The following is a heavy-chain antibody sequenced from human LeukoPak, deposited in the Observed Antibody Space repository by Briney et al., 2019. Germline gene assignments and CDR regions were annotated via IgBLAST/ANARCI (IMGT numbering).Heavy chain of an antibody. V-gene: IGHV4-59*01. CDR3: ARDDYGDGGWFDP. J-gene: IGHJ5*02. Sequence: PSETLSLTCTVSGGSISSYYWSWIRQPPGKGLEWMGYIYYSGSTNYNPSLKSRVTISVDTSKNQFSLKLSSVTAADTAVYYCARDDYGDGGWFDPWGQGTLVTVSS. CDR2: IYYSGST. CDR1: GGSISSYY. D-gene: IGHD4-17*01.